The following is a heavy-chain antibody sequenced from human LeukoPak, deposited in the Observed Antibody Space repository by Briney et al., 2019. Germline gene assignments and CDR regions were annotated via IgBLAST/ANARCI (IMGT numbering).Heavy chain of an antibody. D-gene: IGHD3-16*01. V-gene: IGHV4-34*01. CDR2: INHSGST. CDR1: GGSFSGYY. Sequence: SETLSLTCAVYGGSFSGYYWSWIRQPPGKGLEWIGEINHSGSTNYNPSLKSRVTISVDTSKNQFSLKLSSVTAADTAVYYCAKDPEGRLEFQFDYWGQGTLVTVSS. CDR3: AKDPEGRLEFQFDY. J-gene: IGHJ4*02.